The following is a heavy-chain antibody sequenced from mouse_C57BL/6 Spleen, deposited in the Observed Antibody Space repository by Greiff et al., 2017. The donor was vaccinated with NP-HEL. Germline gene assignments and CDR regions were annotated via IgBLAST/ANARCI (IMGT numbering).Heavy chain of an antibody. Sequence: QVQLQQSGPGLVQPSQSLSITCTVSGFSLTSYGVHWVRQSPGKGLEWLGVIWSGGSTDYNAAFISRLSISKDNSKSQVFFKMNSLQADDTAIYYCARNYYYYGSRGYFDYWGQGTTLTVSS. J-gene: IGHJ2*01. V-gene: IGHV2-2*01. CDR3: ARNYYYYGSRGYFDY. D-gene: IGHD1-1*01. CDR2: IWSGGST. CDR1: GFSLTSYG.